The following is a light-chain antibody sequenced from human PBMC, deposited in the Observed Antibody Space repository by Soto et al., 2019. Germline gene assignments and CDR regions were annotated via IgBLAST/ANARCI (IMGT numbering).Light chain of an antibody. V-gene: IGKV3-20*01. CDR1: QSVRSSS. Sequence: EIVLTQSPGTLSLSPGERATLSCRASQSVRSSSLAWYQQRPGQAPRVLIYGASSRATGIPDRFSGSGSGTDFTLTISRLEPEDFAVYYCQQYGSSRDTFGQGTKLEIK. CDR3: QQYGSSRDT. J-gene: IGKJ2*01. CDR2: GAS.